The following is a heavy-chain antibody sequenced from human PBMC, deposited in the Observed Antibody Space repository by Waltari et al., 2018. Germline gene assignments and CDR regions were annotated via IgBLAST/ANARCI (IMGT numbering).Heavy chain of an antibody. CDR2: IYYRGST. V-gene: IGHV4-39*07. D-gene: IGHD2-15*01. CDR1: GGSISSSSYY. Sequence: QLQLQESGPGLVKPSETLSLTCTVSGGSISSSSYYWGWIRQPPGKGLEWIGSIYYRGSTYYNPSLKSRVTISVDTSKNQFSLKLSSVTAADTAVYYCARDEKGVVVANAFDIWGQGTMVTVSS. J-gene: IGHJ3*02. CDR3: ARDEKGVVVANAFDI.